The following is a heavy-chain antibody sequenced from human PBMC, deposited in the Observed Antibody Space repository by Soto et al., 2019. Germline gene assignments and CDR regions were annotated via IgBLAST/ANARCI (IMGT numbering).Heavy chain of an antibody. J-gene: IGHJ4*02. Sequence: GGSLRLSCAASGFTFSSYAMSWVRQAPGKGLEWVSAISGSGGSAYYADSVKGRFTISRDNSKNTLYLQMNSLRAEDTAVYYCAKGKPPVVPAAIHEAFDYWGQGTLVTVSS. CDR1: GFTFSSYA. CDR3: AKGKPPVVPAAIHEAFDY. V-gene: IGHV3-23*01. D-gene: IGHD2-2*01. CDR2: ISGSGGSA.